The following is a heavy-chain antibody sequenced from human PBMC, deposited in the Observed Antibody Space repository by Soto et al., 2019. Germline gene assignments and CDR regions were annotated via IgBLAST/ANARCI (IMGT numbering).Heavy chain of an antibody. J-gene: IGHJ4*02. V-gene: IGHV3-53*02. Sequence: EVQLVETGGGLIQPGGSLRLSCAASGFTVSSHYMSWVRQAPGKGLEWVSVLYPGGTTFYADSVKGRLTISRDDSKNTLYLQMNSLRAEDTAVYYCARTRSVTVTTYFDCWGPGTLVTVSS. CDR1: GFTVSSHY. CDR3: ARTRSVTVTTYFDC. CDR2: LYPGGTT. D-gene: IGHD4-17*01.